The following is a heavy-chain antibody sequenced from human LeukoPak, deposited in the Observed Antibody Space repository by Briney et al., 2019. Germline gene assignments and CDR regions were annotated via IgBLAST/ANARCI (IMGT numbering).Heavy chain of an antibody. V-gene: IGHV3-48*01. CDR3: ARGIAGRIATFGVIRGGYFDY. CDR2: IDSSATVT. J-gene: IGHJ4*02. Sequence: GGSLRLSCAASGFTFSNFGINWVRQAPGRGLEWVSYIDSSATVTNYADAVEGRFTISRDNAAKSLYLQMDSLRVEDTAVYYCARGIAGRIATFGVIRGGYFDYWGQGTLVAVSS. CDR1: GFTFSNFG. D-gene: IGHD3-3*01.